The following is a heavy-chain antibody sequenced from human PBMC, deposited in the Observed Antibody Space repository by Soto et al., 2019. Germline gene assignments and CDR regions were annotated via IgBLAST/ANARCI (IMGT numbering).Heavy chain of an antibody. Sequence: QVQLQESGPGLVKPSQTLSLTCTVSGGSISSGGYYWSWIRQHPGKGLEWIGYIYYSGSTYYNPSLKRRVTIPVDTPKNQFSLKLSSVTAADTAVYYCARAGYFDWYTCFDYWGQGTLVTVSS. J-gene: IGHJ4*02. CDR2: IYYSGST. D-gene: IGHD3-9*01. V-gene: IGHV4-31*03. CDR1: GGSISSGGYY. CDR3: ARAGYFDWYTCFDY.